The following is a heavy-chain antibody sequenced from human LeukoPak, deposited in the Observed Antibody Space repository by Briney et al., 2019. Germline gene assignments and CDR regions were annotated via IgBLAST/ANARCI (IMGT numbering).Heavy chain of an antibody. Sequence: SSETLSLTRTVSGGSISSSSYYWGWIRQPPGKGLEWIGSIYYSGNTYYNPSLKSRVTISVDTSKNQFSLKLSSVTAADTAVYYCARLSVGATGKDSWGQGTLVTVSS. V-gene: IGHV4-39*01. J-gene: IGHJ4*02. CDR2: IYYSGNT. CDR3: ARLSVGATGKDS. CDR1: GGSISSSSYY. D-gene: IGHD1-26*01.